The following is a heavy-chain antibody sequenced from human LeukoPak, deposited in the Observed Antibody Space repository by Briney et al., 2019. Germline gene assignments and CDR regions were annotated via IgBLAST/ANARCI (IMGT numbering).Heavy chain of an antibody. CDR3: ARGARIYYYYYMDV. D-gene: IGHD6-6*01. CDR1: GGSFSGYY. V-gene: IGHV4-34*01. CDR2: INHSGST. J-gene: IGHJ6*03. Sequence: PSETLSLTCAVYGGSFSGYYWSWIRQPPGKGLEWIGEINHSGSTNYNPSLKSRVTISVDTSKNQFSLKLSSVTAADTAVYYYARGARIYYYYYMDVWGKGTTVTVSS.